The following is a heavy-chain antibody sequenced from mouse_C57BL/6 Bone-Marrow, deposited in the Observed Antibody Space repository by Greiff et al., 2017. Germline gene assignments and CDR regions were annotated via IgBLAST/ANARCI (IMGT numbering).Heavy chain of an antibody. J-gene: IGHJ2*01. Sequence: QVQLKEPGAELVMPGASVTLSCKASGYTFTDYEMHWVKQTPVHGLEWIGAIDPETGGTAYNQKFKGKAILTADKSSSTAYMELRSLTSEDSAVYYCTREDYNYDEHHDYWGQGTTLTVSS. D-gene: IGHD2-12*01. V-gene: IGHV1-15*01. CDR2: IDPETGGT. CDR1: GYTFTDYE. CDR3: TREDYNYDEHHDY.